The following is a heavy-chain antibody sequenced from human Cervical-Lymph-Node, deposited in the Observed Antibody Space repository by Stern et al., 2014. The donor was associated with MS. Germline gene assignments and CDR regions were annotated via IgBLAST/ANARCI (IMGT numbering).Heavy chain of an antibody. D-gene: IGHD6-13*01. CDR3: TIDQGGIAAY. CDR1: GVTFSISS. J-gene: IGHJ4*02. V-gene: IGHV1-69*01. CDR2: ITPMFCTP. Sequence: DQLVESGAVVKQPGSSVKVSCSSSGVTFSISSISWVRHAPGPGLEWMGVITPMFCTPNYARKFTGRVATTADESSSTAYLELSTLRSEDTATYFCTIDQGGIAAYWGQGTLVTVSS.